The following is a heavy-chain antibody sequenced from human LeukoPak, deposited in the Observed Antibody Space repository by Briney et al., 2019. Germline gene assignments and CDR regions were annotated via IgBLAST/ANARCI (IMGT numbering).Heavy chain of an antibody. J-gene: IGHJ2*01. V-gene: IGHV1-69*06. CDR2: IIPIFGTA. Sequence: SVKVSCKASGGTFSSYAISWVRQAPGQGLEWMGGIIPIFGTANYAQKFQGRVTITADKSTSTAYMELSSLRSEDTAVYYCARGGHRYPLLYWYFDLWGRGTLVTVSS. D-gene: IGHD2-2*01. CDR3: ARGGHRYPLLYWYFDL. CDR1: GGTFSSYA.